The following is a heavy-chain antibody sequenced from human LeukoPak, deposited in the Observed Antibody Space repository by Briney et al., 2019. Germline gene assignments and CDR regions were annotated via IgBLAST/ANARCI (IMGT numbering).Heavy chain of an antibody. CDR1: GYTFTNYA. J-gene: IGHJ4*02. Sequence: ASVKVSCKASGYTFTNYAITWVRQAPGQGLEWMGWFSAYNGNTNYARKFQGRVTMTTDTSTSTAYMELRSLRSDDTAVYFCARGDCYDSSGYFPGMNYWGQGTLVTVSS. V-gene: IGHV1-18*01. D-gene: IGHD3-22*01. CDR2: FSAYNGNT. CDR3: ARGDCYDSSGYFPGMNY.